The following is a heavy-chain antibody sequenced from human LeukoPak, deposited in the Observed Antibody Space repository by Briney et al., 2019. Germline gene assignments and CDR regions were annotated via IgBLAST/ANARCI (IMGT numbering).Heavy chain of an antibody. CDR3: ATEYVRTHYFDW. D-gene: IGHD3-16*01. CDR1: GYNLNTYH. Sequence: ASVRVSCKASGYNLNTYHMHWVRQAPGQGLEWMGIITSTGTTTICAQKFQGRVTMTRDTSTSTVYMDLSSLRSDDTAVYYCATEYVRTHYFDWWGQGTLVTVSS. V-gene: IGHV1-46*02. CDR2: ITSTGTTT. J-gene: IGHJ4*02.